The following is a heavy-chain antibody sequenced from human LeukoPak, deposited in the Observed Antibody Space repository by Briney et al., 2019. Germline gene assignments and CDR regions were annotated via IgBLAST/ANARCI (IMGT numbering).Heavy chain of an antibody. CDR1: GYTFTSYG. D-gene: IGHD5-18*01. Sequence: ASLKVSCKTSGYTFTSYGVSWVRQAPGQRLEWMGWISTYNYNTYFAQKFRGRITLTKDTSTSTVYMELRNLRSDDSAIYYCARQVDTTMALPDYWGQGTLVTVSS. CDR2: ISTYNYNT. CDR3: ARQVDTTMALPDY. V-gene: IGHV1-18*01. J-gene: IGHJ4*02.